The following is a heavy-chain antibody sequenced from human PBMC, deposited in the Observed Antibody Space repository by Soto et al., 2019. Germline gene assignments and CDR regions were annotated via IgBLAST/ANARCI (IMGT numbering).Heavy chain of an antibody. CDR1: GFTFGSYA. V-gene: IGHV3-23*01. Sequence: PGGSLRLSCAASGFTFGSYAMSWVRQAPGKGLEWVSAISGSGGSTYYADSVKGRFTISRDNSKNTLYLQMNSLRAEDTAVYYCAKFPLVIMITFGGVIVSSDQYAFDIWGQGTMVTVSS. CDR3: AKFPLVIMITFGGVIVSSDQYAFDI. CDR2: ISGSGGST. D-gene: IGHD3-16*02. J-gene: IGHJ3*02.